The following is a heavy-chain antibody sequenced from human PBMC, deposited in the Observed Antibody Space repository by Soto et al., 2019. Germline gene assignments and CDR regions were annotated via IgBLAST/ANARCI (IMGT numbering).Heavy chain of an antibody. CDR2: INHSGST. CDR3: ARVAARRDAFDI. J-gene: IGHJ3*02. V-gene: IGHV4-34*01. D-gene: IGHD6-6*01. Sequence: QVQLQQWGAGLLKPSETLSLTCAVYGGSFSGYYWSWIRQPPGKGLEWIGEINHSGSTNYNPSLKSRVTISVDTSKNQFSLKLSSVTAADTAVYYCARVAARRDAFDIWGQGTMVTVSS. CDR1: GGSFSGYY.